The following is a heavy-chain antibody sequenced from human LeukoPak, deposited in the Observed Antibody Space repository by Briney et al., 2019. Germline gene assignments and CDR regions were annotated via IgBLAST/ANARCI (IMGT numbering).Heavy chain of an antibody. V-gene: IGHV3-48*04. CDR3: AKGSYDILTVRYFDY. Sequence: PGGSLRLSCAASGFTFSDYTMNWVRQAPGKGLEWVSYISSSSSTIYYAHSVKGRFTISRDNAKNSLYLQMNSLRAEDTAVYYCAKGSYDILTVRYFDYWGQGTLVTVSS. CDR1: GFTFSDYT. J-gene: IGHJ4*02. CDR2: ISSSSSTI. D-gene: IGHD3-9*01.